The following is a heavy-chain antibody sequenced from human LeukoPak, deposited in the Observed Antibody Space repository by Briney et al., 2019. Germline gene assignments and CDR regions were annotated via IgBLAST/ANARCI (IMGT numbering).Heavy chain of an antibody. CDR2: IYYSGST. CDR1: GGSISSSSYY. D-gene: IGHD6-19*01. Sequence: SETLSLTCTVSGGSISSSSYYWGWIRQPPGKGLEWIGSIYYSGSTYYNPSLKSRVTISVDTSKNQFSLKLSSVTAADTAVYYCARRYSSGWYYYWGQGTLVTVSS. CDR3: ARRYSSGWYYY. V-gene: IGHV4-39*01. J-gene: IGHJ4*02.